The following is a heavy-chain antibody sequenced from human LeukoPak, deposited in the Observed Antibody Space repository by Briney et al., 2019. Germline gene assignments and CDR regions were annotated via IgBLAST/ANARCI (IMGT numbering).Heavy chain of an antibody. CDR2: LYHSDSA. CDR3: ARQHDSYYYYYIDV. V-gene: IGHV4-38-2*01. CDR1: GYSISNGYY. Sequence: SETLSLTCAVSGYSISNGYYWVRIRQPPGRGLEWIGSLYHSDSAYYDTSLRGRVSMSVDTSKNQFSLTLRFVTAADTAVYYCARQHDSYYYYYIDVWGSGTTVTVSS. J-gene: IGHJ6*03.